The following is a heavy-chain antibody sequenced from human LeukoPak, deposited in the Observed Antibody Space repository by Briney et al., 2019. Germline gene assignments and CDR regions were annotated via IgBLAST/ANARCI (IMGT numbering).Heavy chain of an antibody. CDR3: VKGSSPSVVPAVLYYFDY. CDR1: GFTFSSYA. V-gene: IGHV3-64D*06. Sequence: PGGSLRLSCSASGFTFSSYAMHWVRQAPGKGLEYVSAISSNGGSTYYADSVKGRFTISRDNSKNTLYLQMSSLRAEDTAVYYCVKGSSPSVVPAVLYYFDYWGQGTLVTVSS. J-gene: IGHJ4*02. CDR2: ISSNGGST. D-gene: IGHD2-2*01.